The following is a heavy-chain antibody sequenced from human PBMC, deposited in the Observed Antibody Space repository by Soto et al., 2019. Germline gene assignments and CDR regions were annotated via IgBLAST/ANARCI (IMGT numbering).Heavy chain of an antibody. CDR2: ISSSGSTI. Sequence: LRLSCAASGFTFSSCEMNWVRQAPGKGLEWVSYISSSGSTIYYADSVKGRFTISRDNAKNSLYLQMNSLRAEDTAVYYCARTGLYDSSVVDYWGQGTLVTVSS. CDR3: ARTGLYDSSVVDY. J-gene: IGHJ4*02. CDR1: GFTFSSCE. D-gene: IGHD3-22*01. V-gene: IGHV3-48*03.